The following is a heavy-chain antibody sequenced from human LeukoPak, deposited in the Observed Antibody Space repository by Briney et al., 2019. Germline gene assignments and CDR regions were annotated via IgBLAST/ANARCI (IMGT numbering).Heavy chain of an antibody. Sequence: GRSLRLSCAASGFTFSSYSMNWVRQAPGKGLEWVSSISSSSSYIYYADSVKGRFTISRDNAKNSLYLQMNSLRAEDTAVYYCARVVTSPPLFVIDYWGQGTLVTVSS. J-gene: IGHJ4*02. D-gene: IGHD2-2*01. CDR1: GFTFSSYS. V-gene: IGHV3-21*01. CDR2: ISSSSSYI. CDR3: ARVVTSPPLFVIDY.